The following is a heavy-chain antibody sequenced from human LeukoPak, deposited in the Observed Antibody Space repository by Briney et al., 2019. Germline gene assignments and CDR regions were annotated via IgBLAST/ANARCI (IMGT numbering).Heavy chain of an antibody. J-gene: IGHJ4*02. CDR2: ISYDGSNK. V-gene: IGHV3-30-3*01. Sequence: GGSLRLSCAASGFTFSSYAMHWVRQAPGKGLEWVAVISYDGSNKYCADSVKGRFTISRDNSKNTLYLQMNSLRAEDTAVYYCARELFYGSGSYYSLPFDYWGQGALVTVSS. CDR1: GFTFSSYA. CDR3: ARELFYGSGSYYSLPFDY. D-gene: IGHD3-10*01.